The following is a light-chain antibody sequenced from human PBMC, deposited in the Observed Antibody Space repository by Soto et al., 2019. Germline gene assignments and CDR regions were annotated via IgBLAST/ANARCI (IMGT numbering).Light chain of an antibody. CDR1: ESVSTN. V-gene: IGKV3D-15*01. J-gene: IGKJ1*01. CDR2: GAS. CDR3: HQRQSWPRT. Sequence: EIEMTQSPATLSLAPGERVTLSCRASESVSTNLAWYQQKAGQAPRLLIYGASTRAAGIPARFSASGSGTDFTLTISDVQPEDFALYYCHQRQSWPRTFGQGTKVDIK.